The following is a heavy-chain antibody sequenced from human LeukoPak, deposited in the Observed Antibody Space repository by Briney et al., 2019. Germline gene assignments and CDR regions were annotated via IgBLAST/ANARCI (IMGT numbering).Heavy chain of an antibody. Sequence: ASVKVSCKASGYTFTSYYTHWVRQAPGQGLEWMGIINPSGGSTSYAQKFQGRVTMTRDMSTSTVYMELSSLRSEDTAVYYCARGHIRATLGIAAAGTGFVYWGQGTLVTVSS. CDR1: GYTFTSYY. D-gene: IGHD6-13*01. V-gene: IGHV1-46*01. CDR2: INPSGGST. CDR3: ARGHIRATLGIAAAGTGFVY. J-gene: IGHJ4*02.